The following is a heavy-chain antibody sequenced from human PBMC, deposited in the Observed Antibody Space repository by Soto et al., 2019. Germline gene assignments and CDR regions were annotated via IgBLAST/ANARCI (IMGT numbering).Heavy chain of an antibody. CDR3: ATHGLGVASPPYFDN. CDR1: GGTFSGYV. V-gene: IGHV1-69*01. CDR2: FVPLFGTT. Sequence: QLVQSGSEVKKPGSSVKVSCQASGGTFSGYVVTWVRQAPGPGRVWMGEFVPLFGTTNYAQRFSGRITITAEESTSTAYMELITLRSDDTAVYYCATHGLGVASPPYFDNLGQGTLVTVSS. J-gene: IGHJ4*02.